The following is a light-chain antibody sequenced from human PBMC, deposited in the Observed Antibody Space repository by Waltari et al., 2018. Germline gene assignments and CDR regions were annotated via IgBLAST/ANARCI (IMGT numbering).Light chain of an antibody. V-gene: IGKV4-1*01. Sequence: DIVMTQSPDSLAVSLGERATINCKSSQSVFYSPNSKNYLSWYQQKPGQPPKLLIYWAATREAGVPDRFSGSGSGTDFTLTISSLQAEDGALYFCQQYYGSPFTFGGGTKVEIK. CDR1: QSVFYSPNSKNY. J-gene: IGKJ4*01. CDR2: WAA. CDR3: QQYYGSPFT.